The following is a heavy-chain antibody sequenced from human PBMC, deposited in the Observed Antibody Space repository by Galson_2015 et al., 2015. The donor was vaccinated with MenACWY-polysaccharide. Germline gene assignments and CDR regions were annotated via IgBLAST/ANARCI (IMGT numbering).Heavy chain of an antibody. D-gene: IGHD3-3*01. CDR1: GFTFSTYA. J-gene: IGHJ4*02. V-gene: IGHV3-23*01. CDR2: ISNRGIT. Sequence: SLRLSCAASGFTFSTYAMSWVRQAPGTGLEWVSTISNRGITYYADSVKGGVTISRDNSKNTLHLQMSSLGAEDTALYYCVKDRGAIFGDSWGQGALVAVSS. CDR3: VKDRGAIFGDS.